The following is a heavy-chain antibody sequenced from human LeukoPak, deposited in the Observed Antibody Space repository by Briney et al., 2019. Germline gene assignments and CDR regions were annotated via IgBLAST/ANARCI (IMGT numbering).Heavy chain of an antibody. V-gene: IGHV4-38-2*02. J-gene: IGHJ5*02. CDR2: FFVSGST. Sequence: KSSETLSLTCSVSGYSITTAYYWGWIRQPPGKGLEWIGSFFVSGSTNYNPSLKSRVTISVDTSKNQFSLKLSSVTAADTAVYYCARQSRFSSGWAFNWFDPWGQGTLVTVSS. D-gene: IGHD6-19*01. CDR3: ARQSRFSSGWAFNWFDP. CDR1: GYSITTAYY.